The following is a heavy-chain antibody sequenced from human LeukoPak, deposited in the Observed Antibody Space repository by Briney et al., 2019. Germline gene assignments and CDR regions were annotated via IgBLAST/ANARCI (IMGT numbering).Heavy chain of an antibody. D-gene: IGHD3-10*01. J-gene: IGHJ4*02. Sequence: GGSLRLSCAVSGFMFSQHTMSWVRKAPGKRLEWVSSISGSGDATRYADSVMGWFTISRDNAKNTLSLQMNSLRAEDTAVYYCAKSDCASDGCKLLNYWGQGTLVTASS. CDR2: ISGSGDAT. V-gene: IGHV3-23*01. CDR3: AKSDCASDGCKLLNY. CDR1: GFMFSQHT.